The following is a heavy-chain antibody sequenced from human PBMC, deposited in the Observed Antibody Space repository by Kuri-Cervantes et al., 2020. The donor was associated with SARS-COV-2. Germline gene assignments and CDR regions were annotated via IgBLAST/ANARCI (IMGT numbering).Heavy chain of an antibody. CDR1: GGSISSGDYY. J-gene: IGHJ5*02. D-gene: IGHD2-2*01. CDR3: ARGQDIVVVPAANIASEYWFDP. V-gene: IGHV4-30-4*08. CDR2: IYYSGST. Sequence: SCTVSGGSISSGDYYWSWIRQPPGKGLEWIGYIYYSGSTYYNPSLKSRVTISVDTSKNQFSLKLSSVTAADTAVYYCARGQDIVVVPAANIASEYWFDPWGQGTLVTVSS.